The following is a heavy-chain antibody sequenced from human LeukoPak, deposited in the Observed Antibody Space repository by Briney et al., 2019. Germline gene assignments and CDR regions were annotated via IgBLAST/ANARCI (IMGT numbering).Heavy chain of an antibody. V-gene: IGHV1-18*01. CDR2: ISAYNGNT. CDR3: ARDLLSGEVVPAAI. CDR1: GYTFTSYG. Sequence: ASVKVSCKASGYTFTSYGISWVRPAPGPGLEWMGWISAYNGNTNYAQKLQGRVTMTTDTSTSTAYMELRSLRSDDTAVYYCARDLLSGEVVPAAIWGQGPLVPVSS. J-gene: IGHJ4*02. D-gene: IGHD2-2*02.